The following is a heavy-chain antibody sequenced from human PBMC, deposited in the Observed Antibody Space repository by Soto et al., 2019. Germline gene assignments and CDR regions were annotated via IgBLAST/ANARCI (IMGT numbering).Heavy chain of an antibody. CDR2: ISAYNGNT. CDR3: ARVGGCSGGSCYLLRDY. Sequence: QVQLVQSGAEVKKPGASVKVSCKATGYTFTSYGISWVRQAPGQGLEWMGWISAYNGNTNYAQKLQGRVTMTTDTSTSRDYMELRSLRSDDTAVYYCARVGGCSGGSCYLLRDYLGQGTLDTVSS. D-gene: IGHD2-15*01. CDR1: GYTFTSYG. J-gene: IGHJ4*02. V-gene: IGHV1-18*04.